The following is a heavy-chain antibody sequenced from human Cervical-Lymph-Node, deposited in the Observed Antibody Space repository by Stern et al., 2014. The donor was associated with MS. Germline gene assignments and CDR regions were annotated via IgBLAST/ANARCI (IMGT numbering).Heavy chain of an antibody. D-gene: IGHD6-19*01. CDR2: ISFDGAKT. CDR1: GVAFSTYG. Sequence: QVQLVQSGGGVVQPGRSLRLSCSPSGVAFSTYGMHWVRQAPGKGLEWVALISFDGAKTYYADSVKGRFTISRDNPKNTLYLQMKSLRGEDTAVYYCARGSDWYPLDYWGQGTLVTVSS. CDR3: ARGSDWYPLDY. V-gene: IGHV3-30*03. J-gene: IGHJ4*02.